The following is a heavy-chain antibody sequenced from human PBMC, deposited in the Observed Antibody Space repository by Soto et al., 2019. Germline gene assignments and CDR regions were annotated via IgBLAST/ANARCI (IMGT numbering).Heavy chain of an antibody. CDR3: AKGASGYYYYGMDV. CDR1: GFTFSSYA. V-gene: IGHV3-23*01. CDR2: ISGSGGST. D-gene: IGHD3-10*01. Sequence: EVQLLESGGGLVQLGGSLRLCCAASGFTFSSYAMSWVRQAPGKGLEWVSAISGSGGSTYYADSVKGRFTISRDNSKNTLYLQMNSLRAEDTAVYYCAKGASGYYYYGMDVCGQGTTVTVSS. J-gene: IGHJ6*02.